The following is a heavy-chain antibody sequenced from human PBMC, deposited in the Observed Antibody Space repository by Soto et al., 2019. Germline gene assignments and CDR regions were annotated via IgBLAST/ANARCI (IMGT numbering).Heavy chain of an antibody. V-gene: IGHV4-59*01. CDR3: ARTEYSSSWYYYFDP. CDR1: GGSISSYY. Sequence: PSETLSLTCTVSGGSISSYYWSWIRQPPGKGLEWIGYIYYSGSTNYNPSLKSRVTISVDTSKNQFSLKLSSVTAADTAVYYCARTEYSSSWYYYFDPWGQGTLVTVSS. D-gene: IGHD6-13*01. J-gene: IGHJ5*02. CDR2: IYYSGST.